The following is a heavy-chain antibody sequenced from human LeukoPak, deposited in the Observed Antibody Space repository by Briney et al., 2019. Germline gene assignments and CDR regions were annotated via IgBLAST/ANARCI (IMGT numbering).Heavy chain of an antibody. Sequence: SETLSLTCTVSGGSISSYYWSWIRQPPGKGLEWIGYIYYSGSTNYNPSLKSRVTISVDTSKNQFSLKLSSVTAADTAVYYCARHSSNGDYWFDPWGQGTLVTVSS. CDR2: IYYSGST. V-gene: IGHV4-59*08. CDR3: ARHSSNGDYWFDP. CDR1: GGSISSYY. J-gene: IGHJ5*02. D-gene: IGHD4-17*01.